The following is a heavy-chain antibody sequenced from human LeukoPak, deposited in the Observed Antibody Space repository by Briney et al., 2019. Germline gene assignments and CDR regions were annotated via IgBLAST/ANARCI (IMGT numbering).Heavy chain of an antibody. Sequence: SETLSLTCTVSGGSISSHYWSWIRQPPGKGLEWIGYIYYSGSTNYNPSLKSRVTISVDTSKNQFSLKLSSVTAADTAVYYCARDRGYSYGPFDYWGQGTLVTVSS. CDR3: ARDRGYSYGPFDY. CDR2: IYYSGST. J-gene: IGHJ4*02. CDR1: GGSISSHY. V-gene: IGHV4-59*11. D-gene: IGHD5-18*01.